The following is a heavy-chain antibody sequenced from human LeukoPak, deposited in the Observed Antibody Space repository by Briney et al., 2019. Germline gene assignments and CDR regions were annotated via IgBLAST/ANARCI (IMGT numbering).Heavy chain of an antibody. V-gene: IGHV4-59*01. CDR2: IYYSGGT. CDR3: ARGSKVAAAGQWSFDL. J-gene: IGHJ2*01. D-gene: IGHD6-13*01. Sequence: PSETLSLTCTVSGGSISSYYWSWIRQPPGKGLEWIGYIYYSGGTNYNPSLKSRVTISVDTSKNQFSLELSSVTAADTAVYYCARGSKVAAAGQWSFDLWGRGTLVTVSS. CDR1: GGSISSYY.